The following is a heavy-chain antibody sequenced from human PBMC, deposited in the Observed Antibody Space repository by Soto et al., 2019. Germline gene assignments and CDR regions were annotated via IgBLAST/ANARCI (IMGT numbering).Heavy chain of an antibody. J-gene: IGHJ6*02. CDR2: IYPGDSDT. V-gene: IGHV5-51*01. D-gene: IGHD2-15*01. CDR3: ARRLGYCSGGSCAYYYYGMDV. CDR1: GYSFTNYW. Sequence: PGESLKISCKGSGYSFTNYWIGWVRQMPGKGLEWMGIIYPGDSDTRYSPSFQGQVTISADKSISTAYLQWSSLKASDTAMYYCARRLGYCSGGSCAYYYYGMDVWGQGTTVTVSS.